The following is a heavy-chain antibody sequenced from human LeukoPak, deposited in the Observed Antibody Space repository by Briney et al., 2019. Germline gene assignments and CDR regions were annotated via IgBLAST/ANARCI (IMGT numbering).Heavy chain of an antibody. CDR2: IKQDGSER. V-gene: IGHV3-7*05. CDR1: GFTFSNYG. J-gene: IGHJ2*01. CDR3: ARGGLRYFDL. Sequence: GGSLRLSCAASGFTFSNYGMHWVRQAPGKGLDWVASIKQDGSERDYVDSLKGRFTISRDNAKNSLYLQMNSLRVEDTAVYYCARGGLRYFDLWGRGTLVTVSS.